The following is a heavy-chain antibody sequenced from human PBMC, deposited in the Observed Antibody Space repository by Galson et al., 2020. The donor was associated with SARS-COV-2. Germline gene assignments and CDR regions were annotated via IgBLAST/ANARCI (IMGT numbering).Heavy chain of an antibody. CDR1: GYSISTAYY. CDR3: AGRPLSGSKGFDY. CDR2: IYHTGNT. Sequence: SETLSLTCTVSGYSISTAYYWGWLRQPPGKGLEWLGSIYHTGNTYYNPSLKSRVTVSQDTSANQVSLELSSVTAADTAVYYCAGRPLSGSKGFDYWGQGTLVTVSS. V-gene: IGHV4-38-2*02. D-gene: IGHD1-26*01. J-gene: IGHJ4*02.